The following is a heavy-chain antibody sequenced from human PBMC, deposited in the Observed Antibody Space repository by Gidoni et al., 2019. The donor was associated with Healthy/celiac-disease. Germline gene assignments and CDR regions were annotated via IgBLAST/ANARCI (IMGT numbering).Heavy chain of an antibody. D-gene: IGHD5-18*01. V-gene: IGHV1-18*01. J-gene: IGHJ4*02. CDR2: ISAYNGNT. CDR3: ARALGIQLWFKGHREYFDY. CDR1: GYTFTSYG. Sequence: QVQLVQSGAEVKKPGASVKVSCKASGYTFTSYGISWVRQAPGQGLEWMGWISAYNGNTNYAQKLQGRVTMTTDTSTSTAYMELRSLRSDDTAVYYCARALGIQLWFKGHREYFDYWGQGTLVTVSS.